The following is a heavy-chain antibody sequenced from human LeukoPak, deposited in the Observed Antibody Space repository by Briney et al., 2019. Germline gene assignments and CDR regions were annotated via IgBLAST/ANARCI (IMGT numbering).Heavy chain of an antibody. CDR3: ANGPYSSGWYYPLEH. V-gene: IGHV4-39*07. CDR1: GGSISSYY. J-gene: IGHJ1*01. Sequence: SETLSLTCTVSGGSISSYYWGWIRQPPGKGLEWIGSIYYSGSTYYNPSLKSRVTISVDTSKNQFSLKLSSVTAADTAVYYCANGPYSSGWYYPLEHWGQGTLVTVSS. CDR2: IYYSGST. D-gene: IGHD6-19*01.